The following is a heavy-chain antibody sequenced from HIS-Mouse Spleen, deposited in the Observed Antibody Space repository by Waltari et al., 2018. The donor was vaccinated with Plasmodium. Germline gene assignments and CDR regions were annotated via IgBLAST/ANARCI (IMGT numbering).Heavy chain of an antibody. CDR1: GGSFSGYY. Sequence: QVQLQQWGAGLLMPSETLSPTCPLSGGSFSGYYWSWIRLPPGTGLGWIGGIKHSGSTNYNPALKSRVTVSVDTTKNQFSLKLSSVTAADTAVYYCASSGSGSYYYWGQGTLVTVSS. D-gene: IGHD3-10*01. J-gene: IGHJ4*02. V-gene: IGHV4-34*01. CDR3: ASSGSGSYYY. CDR2: IKHSGST.